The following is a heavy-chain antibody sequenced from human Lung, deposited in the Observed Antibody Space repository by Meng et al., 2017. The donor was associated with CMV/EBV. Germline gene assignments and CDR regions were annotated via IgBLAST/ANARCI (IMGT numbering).Heavy chain of an antibody. J-gene: IGHJ6*02. CDR2: IKEDGSGQ. Sequence: GEXXTISCAASGFTFTTLWMTWVRQAPGKGLEWVANIKEDGSGQWYVDSVKGRFTISRDNAKQSVYLQMDSLRAEDTDVYYCVRYANSHYCMDVWGQGSTVTVSS. CDR3: VRYANSHYCMDV. CDR1: GFTFTTLW. D-gene: IGHD2-21*01. V-gene: IGHV3-7*01.